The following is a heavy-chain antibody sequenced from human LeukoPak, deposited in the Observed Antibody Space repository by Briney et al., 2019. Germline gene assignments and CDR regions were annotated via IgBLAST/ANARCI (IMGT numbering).Heavy chain of an antibody. J-gene: IGHJ4*02. D-gene: IGHD6-19*01. CDR1: GGSISSSNYY. Sequence: PSETLSLTCTVSGGSISSSNYYWGWIRQPPGKGLEWIGSISYSGSTYYNPSLKSRVTISVDTSKNQFSLQLTSATAADTAVYFCARYLAVAGTNFDYWGQGTLVTVSS. V-gene: IGHV4-39*07. CDR3: ARYLAVAGTNFDY. CDR2: ISYSGST.